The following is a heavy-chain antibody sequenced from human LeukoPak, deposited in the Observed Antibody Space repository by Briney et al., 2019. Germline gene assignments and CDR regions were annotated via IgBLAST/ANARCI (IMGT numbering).Heavy chain of an antibody. CDR3: AKRGVVVRVILVGFHKEAYYFDS. J-gene: IGHJ4*02. D-gene: IGHD3-10*01. Sequence: GGSLRLSCAVSGITLSNYGMSWVRQAPGKGLEWVAGISDRGSRTNYADSVKGRFTISTDHPKNTLYLQMNSLRAEDTAVYFCAKRGVVVRVILVGFHKEAYYFDSWGQGALVTVSS. CDR1: GITLSNYG. CDR2: ISDRGSRT. V-gene: IGHV3-23*01.